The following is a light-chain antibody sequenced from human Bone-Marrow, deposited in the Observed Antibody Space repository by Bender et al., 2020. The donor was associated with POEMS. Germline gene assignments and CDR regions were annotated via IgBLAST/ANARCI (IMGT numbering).Light chain of an antibody. CDR1: SSDVGGSPY. CDR3: SSYTSSGAYV. V-gene: IGLV2-14*01. J-gene: IGLJ1*01. Sequence: QSALSQPASVSGSPGQSITISCTGTSSDVGGSPYVSWYQQHPGKAPKVILYEVSNRPSGVSNRFSGSKSGNTASLTISGLQPEDEADYYCSSYTSSGAYVFGTGAKVTVL. CDR2: EVS.